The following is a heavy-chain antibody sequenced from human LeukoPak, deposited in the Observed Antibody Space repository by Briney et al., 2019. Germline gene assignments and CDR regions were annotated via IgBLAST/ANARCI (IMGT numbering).Heavy chain of an antibody. Sequence: ASVKVSCKASGYTFTVYYAHWVRQAPGQGLEWMGWINPNSGGTNYAQKFQGRVTMTRDTSISTVYMELSRLRSDDTAVYYCARAGSSSSPTFDYWGQGTLVTVSS. CDR3: ARAGSSSSPTFDY. J-gene: IGHJ4*02. V-gene: IGHV1-2*02. CDR1: GYTFTVYY. D-gene: IGHD6-6*01. CDR2: INPNSGGT.